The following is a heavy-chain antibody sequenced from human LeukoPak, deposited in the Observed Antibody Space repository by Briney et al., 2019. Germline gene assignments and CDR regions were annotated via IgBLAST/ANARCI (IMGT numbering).Heavy chain of an antibody. Sequence: GGSLRLSCAASGFTFSSYAMSWVRQALGKGLEWVSTISGGGVTTYYADSVKGRLTISRDNSKNTVSLQMNSLRDDDTAVYFCARESPVAAVGRSWFDPWGQGTLVTVSS. J-gene: IGHJ5*02. D-gene: IGHD6-13*01. V-gene: IGHV3-23*01. CDR2: ISGGGVTT. CDR3: ARESPVAAVGRSWFDP. CDR1: GFTFSSYA.